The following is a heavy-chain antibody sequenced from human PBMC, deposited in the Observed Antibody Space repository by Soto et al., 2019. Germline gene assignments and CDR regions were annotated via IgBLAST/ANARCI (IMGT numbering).Heavy chain of an antibody. J-gene: IGHJ5*02. CDR1: GYTFTGYY. CDR3: ARGPYCSSTSCYGGFYWFDP. Sequence: ASVKVSCKASGYTFTGYYMHWVRQAPGQGLEWMGWINPNSGGTNYAQKFQGWVTMTRDTSISTAYMELSSLRSEDTAVYYCARGPYCSSTSCYGGFYWFDPWGQGTLVTVSS. CDR2: INPNSGGT. V-gene: IGHV1-2*04. D-gene: IGHD2-2*01.